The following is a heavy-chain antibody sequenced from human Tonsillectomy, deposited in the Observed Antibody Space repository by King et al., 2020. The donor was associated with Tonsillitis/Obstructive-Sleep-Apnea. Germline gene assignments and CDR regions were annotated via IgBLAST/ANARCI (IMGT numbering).Heavy chain of an antibody. CDR2: INHSGST. D-gene: IGHD3-3*01. J-gene: IGHJ5*02. Sequence: VQLQQWGPGLLKPSETLSLTCAVYGGSFSGYYCSWIRQPPGKGLEWIGEINHSGSTNYNPSLKSRVTISVDTSKNQFSLKLSSVTAADTAVYYCAREWAKVTIFGVVIPNWFDPWGQGTLVTVSS. CDR1: GGSFSGYY. V-gene: IGHV4-34*01. CDR3: AREWAKVTIFGVVIPNWFDP.